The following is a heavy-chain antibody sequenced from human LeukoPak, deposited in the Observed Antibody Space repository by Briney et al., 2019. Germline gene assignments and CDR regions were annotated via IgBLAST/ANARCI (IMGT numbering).Heavy chain of an antibody. CDR2: ISDSGGIT. CDR3: AKDIVPNYGSTFDF. J-gene: IGHJ3*01. CDR1: GFTFSTVA. V-gene: IGHV3-23*01. D-gene: IGHD1-7*01. Sequence: GGPLRLSCAASGFTFSTVAMNWVRQGPGKGLEWVAVISDSGGITYYADSLKGRFTISRDNSKNTLYLQMNSLRADDTAVYYCAKDIVPNYGSTFDFWGQGTMVTVSS.